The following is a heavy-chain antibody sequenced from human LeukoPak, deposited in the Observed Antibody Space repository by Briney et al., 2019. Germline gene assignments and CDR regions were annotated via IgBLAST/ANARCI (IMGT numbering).Heavy chain of an antibody. CDR1: GLTFSSYG. CDR3: AKDGGYCSGGSCPRSSTPFDY. J-gene: IGHJ4*02. Sequence: PGGSLRLSCAASGLTFSSYGMHWVRQAPGKGLEWVAFIRYDGSNKYYADSVKGRFTITRDNSKNTLYLQMNSLRAEDTAVYYCAKDGGYCSGGSCPRSSTPFDYWGQGNLVTVSS. D-gene: IGHD2-15*01. CDR2: IRYDGSNK. V-gene: IGHV3-30*02.